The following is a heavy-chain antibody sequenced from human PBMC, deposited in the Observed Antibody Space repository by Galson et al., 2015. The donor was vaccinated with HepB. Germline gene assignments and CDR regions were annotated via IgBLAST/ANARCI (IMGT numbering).Heavy chain of an antibody. CDR3: ANSTDYWSGMGPLDV. CDR2: INTNTGNL. Sequence: SVKVSCKASGYIFTDYAINWVRQAPGQGLEWMGWINTNTGNLTYAQGFTGRFVFSLDTSVSTAYLQISSLKAEDTAVYYCANSTDYWSGMGPLDVWGQGTTVTVSS. J-gene: IGHJ6*02. CDR1: GYIFTDYA. V-gene: IGHV7-4-1*02. D-gene: IGHD3-3*01.